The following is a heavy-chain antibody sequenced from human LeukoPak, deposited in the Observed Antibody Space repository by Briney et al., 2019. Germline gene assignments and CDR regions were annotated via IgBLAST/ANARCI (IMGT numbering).Heavy chain of an antibody. Sequence: GGSLRLSCAASGFTFSDYYMSWIRQAPGKGLEWVSYISSSGSTIYYADSVKGRFTISRDNAKNSLYLQMNSLRAEDTAVYYCARGSISGTGQYYDFWSGPPGVASSGYYYYYYMDVWGKGTTVTVSS. CDR2: ISSSGSTI. D-gene: IGHD3-3*01. V-gene: IGHV3-11*01. CDR3: ARGSISGTGQYYDFWSGPPGVASSGYYYYYYMDV. J-gene: IGHJ6*03. CDR1: GFTFSDYY.